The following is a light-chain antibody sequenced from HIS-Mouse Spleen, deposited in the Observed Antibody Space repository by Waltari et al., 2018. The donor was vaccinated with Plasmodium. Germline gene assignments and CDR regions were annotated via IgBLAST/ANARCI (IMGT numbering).Light chain of an antibody. CDR2: DDS. CDR1: NIGSKS. J-gene: IGLJ1*01. V-gene: IGLV3-21*02. Sequence: SYVLTQPPSVSVAPGQTARITCGGNNIGSKSVHWYQQKPGQAPVLFVYDDSDRPSCSRERFSGSNSGNTATLTSSRVEAVDEADYYCQVWDSSSDHYVFGTGTKVTVL. CDR3: QVWDSSSDHYV.